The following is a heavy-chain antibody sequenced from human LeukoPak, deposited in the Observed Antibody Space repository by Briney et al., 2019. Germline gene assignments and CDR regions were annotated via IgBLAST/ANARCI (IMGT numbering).Heavy chain of an antibody. Sequence: GGSLRLSCAASGFTFDDYGMSWVRQAPGKGLEWVSGINWNGGSTGYAHSVKGRFTISRDNAKNSLYLQMNSLRAEDTALYCCARGYSSSPVDYWGQGTLVTVSS. J-gene: IGHJ4*02. CDR3: ARGYSSSPVDY. D-gene: IGHD6-13*01. V-gene: IGHV3-20*04. CDR1: GFTFDDYG. CDR2: INWNGGST.